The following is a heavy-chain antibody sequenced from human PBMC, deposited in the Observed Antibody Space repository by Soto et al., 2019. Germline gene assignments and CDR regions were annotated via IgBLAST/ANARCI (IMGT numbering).Heavy chain of an antibody. J-gene: IGHJ3*02. V-gene: IGHV5-10-1*01. Sequence: HGESLKISCKGSGYSFAGYWITWVRQKPGKGLEWMGRIDPSASQTYYSPSFRGHVTISATKSITNVFLQWSSLRASDTAMYYCAVPWDTAMAQDAFDIWGQGTMVTVSS. D-gene: IGHD5-18*01. CDR2: IDPSASQT. CDR1: GYSFAGYW. CDR3: AVPWDTAMAQDAFDI.